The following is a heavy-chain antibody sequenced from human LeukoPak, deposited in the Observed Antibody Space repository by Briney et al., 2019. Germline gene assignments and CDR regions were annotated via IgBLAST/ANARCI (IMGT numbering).Heavy chain of an antibody. CDR3: ARQEWLRPVDY. J-gene: IGHJ4*02. V-gene: IGHV3-48*04. D-gene: IGHD5-12*01. CDR1: EFTFSSFN. CDR2: ISSRSSTI. Sequence: PGGSLRLSCAASEFTFSSFNMNWVRHAPGKGLEWVAYISSRSSTIYYADSVKGRFTIFRDNAKNSLYLQMNSLRVEDTAVYYCARQEWLRPVDYWGQGTLVTVSS.